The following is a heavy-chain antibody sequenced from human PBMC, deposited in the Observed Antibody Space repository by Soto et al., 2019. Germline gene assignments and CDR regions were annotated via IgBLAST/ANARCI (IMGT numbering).Heavy chain of an antibody. D-gene: IGHD3-10*01. CDR1: GGTISSYT. CDR2: IIPILGIA. J-gene: IGHJ5*02. CDR3: ARDQGFGESTDA. V-gene: IGHV1-69*08. Sequence: QVQLVQSGTEVKKRGSSVKVSCKASGGTISSYTSSWVRQAPEQGLEWMGRIIPILGIANYAQKFQGRVTITADKSTSTAYMELSSLRSEDTAVYYCARDQGFGESTDAWGQGTLVTVSS.